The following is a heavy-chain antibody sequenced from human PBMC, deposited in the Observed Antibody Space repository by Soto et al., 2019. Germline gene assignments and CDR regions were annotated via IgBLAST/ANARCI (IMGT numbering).Heavy chain of an antibody. J-gene: IGHJ5*02. CDR3: ARARGGDSGDYASLFDR. D-gene: IGHD4-17*01. V-gene: IGHV4-30-4*01. CDR1: GGSISSGYYY. CDR2: IYYSGNT. Sequence: SETLSLTCSVSGGSISSGYYYWSWIRQPPGKGLEWIGNIYYSGNTYYNPSLESRLIISIDTSKNQFSLKVGSVTAADTAVYFCARARGGDSGDYASLFDRWGQGNLVTVSS.